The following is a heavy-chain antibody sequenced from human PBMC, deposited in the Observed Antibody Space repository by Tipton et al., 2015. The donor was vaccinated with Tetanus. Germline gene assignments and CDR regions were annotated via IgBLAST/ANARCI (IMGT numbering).Heavy chain of an antibody. Sequence: SLRLSCAASGFTFSNYAMAWVRQAPGKGLEWVSGISVRGSHTYYADPVKGRFSISRDNSKNTVYLQMNSLRAEDTAVYYCARVGISQNAFSYVYHGLDVWGQGTTVTVSS. CDR1: GFTFSNYA. V-gene: IGHV3-23*01. CDR3: ARVGISQNAFSYVYHGLDV. CDR2: ISVRGSHT. D-gene: IGHD5-18*01. J-gene: IGHJ6*02.